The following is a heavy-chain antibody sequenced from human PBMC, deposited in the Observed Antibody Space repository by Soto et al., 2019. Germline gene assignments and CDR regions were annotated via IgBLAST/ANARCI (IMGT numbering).Heavy chain of an antibody. J-gene: IGHJ4*02. V-gene: IGHV3-33*01. CDR2: IWYDGSNK. CDR1: GFTFSSYG. Sequence: GGSLRLSCAASGFTFSSYGMHWVRQAPGKGLEWVAVIWYDGSNKYYADSVKGRLTISRDNSKNTLNLQMNSLRAEDTAVYYCARDPVDCSGGSCYFFLFDYWGQGTLVTVSS. CDR3: ARDPVDCSGGSCYFFLFDY. D-gene: IGHD2-15*01.